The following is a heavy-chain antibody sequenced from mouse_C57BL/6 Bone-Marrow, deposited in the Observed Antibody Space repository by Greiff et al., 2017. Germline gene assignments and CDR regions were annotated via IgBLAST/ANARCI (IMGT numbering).Heavy chain of an antibody. CDR3: TRWGYAMDY. Sequence: QVQLQQSGAELMKPGASVKLSCKATGYTFTGYWIEWVKQRPGHGLEWIGEILPGSGSTNYNKKFKGKATFTADTSSNTACMQLSSLTTEDSAIYYCTRWGYAMDYGGQGTSVTVSS. J-gene: IGHJ4*01. CDR1: GYTFTGYW. V-gene: IGHV1-9*01. CDR2: ILPGSGST.